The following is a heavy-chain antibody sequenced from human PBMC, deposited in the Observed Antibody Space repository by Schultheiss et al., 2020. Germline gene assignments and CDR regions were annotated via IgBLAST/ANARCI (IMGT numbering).Heavy chain of an antibody. J-gene: IGHJ5*02. CDR3: ARTVTDLNWFDP. CDR1: GGSISSYY. Sequence: ESLKISCTVSGGSISSYYWSWIRQPAGKGLEWIGRIYTSGSTNYNPSLKSRVTMSVDTSKNQFSLKLSSVTAADTAVYYCARTVTDLNWFDPWGQGILVTVSS. V-gene: IGHV4-4*07. CDR2: IYTSGST. D-gene: IGHD2/OR15-2a*01.